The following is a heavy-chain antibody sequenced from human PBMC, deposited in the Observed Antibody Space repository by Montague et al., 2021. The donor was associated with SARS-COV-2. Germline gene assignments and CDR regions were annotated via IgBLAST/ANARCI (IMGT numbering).Heavy chain of an antibody. CDR3: ARILVAAAGSPFDP. Sequence: PALVKPTQTLTLTCTFSGFSLSTSGMCVSWIRQPPGKALEWLARIDWDDDKYYSTSLKTRLTISKDTSKNQVVLTMTNMDPVDTATYYCARILVAAAGSPFDPWGHGTLVTVSS. CDR2: IDWDDDK. J-gene: IGHJ5*02. CDR1: GFSLSTSGMC. D-gene: IGHD6-13*01. V-gene: IGHV2-70*11.